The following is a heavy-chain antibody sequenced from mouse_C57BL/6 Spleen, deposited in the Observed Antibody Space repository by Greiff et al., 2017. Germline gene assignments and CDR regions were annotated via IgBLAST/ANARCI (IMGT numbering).Heavy chain of an antibody. CDR2: FYPGSGSI. D-gene: IGHD3-2*02. Sequence: VQLQQSGAELVKPGASVKLSCKASGYTFTEYTIHWVKQRSGQGLEWIGWFYPGSGSIKYNEKFKDKATLTADKSSSTVYMELSRLTSEDSAVYFCARHERNTGYVHYYAMDYWGQGTSVTVSS. V-gene: IGHV1-62-2*01. CDR1: GYTFTEYT. J-gene: IGHJ4*01. CDR3: ARHERNTGYVHYYAMDY.